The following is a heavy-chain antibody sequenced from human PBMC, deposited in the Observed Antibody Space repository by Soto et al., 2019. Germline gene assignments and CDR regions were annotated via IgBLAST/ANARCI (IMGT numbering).Heavy chain of an antibody. D-gene: IGHD3-16*02. CDR1: GFTVSSNY. V-gene: IGHV3-66*01. CDR2: IYSGGST. Sequence: EVQLVESGGGLVQPGGSLRLSCAASGFTVSSNYMSWVRQAPGKGLEWVSVIYSGGSTYYADSVKGRFTISRDNSKNTLYLQMNSMRAADTAVYYCARDPTITFGGVIVIPAGVDWGQGTLVTVSS. CDR3: ARDPTITFGGVIVIPAGVD. J-gene: IGHJ4*02.